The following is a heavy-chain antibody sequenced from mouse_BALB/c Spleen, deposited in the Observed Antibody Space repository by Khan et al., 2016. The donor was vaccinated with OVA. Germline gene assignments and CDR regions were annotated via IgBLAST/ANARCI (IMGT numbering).Heavy chain of an antibody. CDR2: IAPANGNT. D-gene: IGHD1-1*01. Sequence: EVQLVESGAELVKPGASVRLSCTASGFNIKDTYIHWVKQRPEQGMEWIGRIAPANGNTKYDPKFQDKATITSDTSSNTSYLQLSSLTSEDTAAYYCARPTYYPRFFEYWGAGTTVTVSS. V-gene: IGHV14-3*02. CDR1: GFNIKDTY. J-gene: IGHJ1*01. CDR3: ARPTYYPRFFEY.